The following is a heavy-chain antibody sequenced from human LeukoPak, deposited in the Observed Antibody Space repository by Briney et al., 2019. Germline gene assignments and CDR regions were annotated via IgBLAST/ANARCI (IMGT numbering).Heavy chain of an antibody. Sequence: PGGSLRLSCAASGFTFSSYWMGWVRQAPGKGLEWVANIKTDGTENYYVDSVKGRFTISRDNAKNSLYLQMNSLRGEDTAVYYCAKHGPNVFDFWGGGTRVSVSS. CDR1: GFTFSSYW. V-gene: IGHV3-7*05. CDR3: AKHGPNVFDF. D-gene: IGHD3-16*01. CDR2: IKTDGTEN. J-gene: IGHJ4*02.